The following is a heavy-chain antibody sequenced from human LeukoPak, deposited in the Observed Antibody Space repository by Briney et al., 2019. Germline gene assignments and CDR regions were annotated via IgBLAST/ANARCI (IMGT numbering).Heavy chain of an antibody. D-gene: IGHD3-16*01. J-gene: IGHJ6*02. CDR3: ARGGGLDV. CDR1: GFTFSNYG. V-gene: IGHV3-33*01. CDR2: IWYDGSNK. Sequence: GGSLRLSCAASGFTFSNYGMHWVRQAPGKGLEWVAVIWYDGSNKYYADSVKGRFTISRDNSKNTLYLRMNSLRAEDTAVYFCARGGGLDVWGQGATVTVSS.